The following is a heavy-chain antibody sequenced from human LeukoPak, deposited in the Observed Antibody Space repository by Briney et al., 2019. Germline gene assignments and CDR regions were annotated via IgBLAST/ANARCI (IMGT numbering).Heavy chain of an antibody. D-gene: IGHD3-10*01. CDR2: INHSGST. V-gene: IGHV4-34*01. CDR3: ARGTRGFTMVRGVMGTNWFDP. CDR1: GGSFSGYY. Sequence: SETLSLTRAVYGGSFSGYYWSWIRQPPGKGLEWIGEINHSGSTNYNPSLKSRVTISVDTSKNQFSQKLSSVTAADTAVYYCARGTRGFTMVRGVMGTNWFDPWGQGTLVTVSS. J-gene: IGHJ5*02.